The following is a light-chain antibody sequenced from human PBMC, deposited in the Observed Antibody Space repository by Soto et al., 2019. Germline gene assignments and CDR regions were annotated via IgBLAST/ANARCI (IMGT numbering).Light chain of an antibody. V-gene: IGKV1-5*03. Sequence: DIPMTQSPSTLSGSVGDRVTITCRASQTISSWLAWYQQKPGKAPKLLIYKASTLKSGVPSRFSGSGSGTEFTLGISSLQPDAFATYYCQHYNSNSEAFGQGTKVEL. CDR1: QTISSW. CDR2: KAS. CDR3: QHYNSNSEA. J-gene: IGKJ1*01.